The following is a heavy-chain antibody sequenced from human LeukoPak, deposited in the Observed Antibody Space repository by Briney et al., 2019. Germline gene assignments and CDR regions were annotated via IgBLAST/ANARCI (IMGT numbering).Heavy chain of an antibody. V-gene: IGHV4-59*01. CDR3: ARARYDFWSGQNFSFDY. Sequence: SETLSLTCTVSGGSISSYYWSWIRQPPGKGLEWIGYIYYSGSTNYNPSLKSRVTISVDTSKNQFSLKLSSVTAADTAVYYCARARYDFWSGQNFSFDYWGQGTLVTVPS. CDR2: IYYSGST. J-gene: IGHJ4*02. CDR1: GGSISSYY. D-gene: IGHD3-3*01.